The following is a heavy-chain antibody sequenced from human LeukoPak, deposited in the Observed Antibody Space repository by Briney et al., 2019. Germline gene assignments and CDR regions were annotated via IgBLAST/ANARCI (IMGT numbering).Heavy chain of an antibody. Sequence: GGSLRLSCAAPGLTFRSYAMTWVRQAPGKGLEWVSTISGSGDTTYFADSVKGRFTISRDNSKNRLYLQMNSLRDEDTAVYYCAKDRGYNYPFRYFDYWGQGTLITVSS. J-gene: IGHJ4*02. V-gene: IGHV3-23*01. CDR1: GLTFRSYA. CDR3: AKDRGYNYPFRYFDY. D-gene: IGHD5-24*01. CDR2: ISGSGDTT.